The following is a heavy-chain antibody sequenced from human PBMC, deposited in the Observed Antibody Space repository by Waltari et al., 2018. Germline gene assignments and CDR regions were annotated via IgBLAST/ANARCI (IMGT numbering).Heavy chain of an antibody. J-gene: IGHJ4*02. D-gene: IGHD3-16*01. CDR1: GYTFTGYY. Sequence: QVQLVQSGAEVKKPGASVKVSCKASGYTFTGYYMHWVRQAAGQGLEWIVWSNPTRGGPNYAQKFQGSVTMTRDTSISTAYMGLSRLGSDDTAVYYCARAPTSMITFGVDYWGQGTLVTVSS. V-gene: IGHV1-2*02. CDR3: ARAPTSMITFGVDY. CDR2: SNPTRGGP.